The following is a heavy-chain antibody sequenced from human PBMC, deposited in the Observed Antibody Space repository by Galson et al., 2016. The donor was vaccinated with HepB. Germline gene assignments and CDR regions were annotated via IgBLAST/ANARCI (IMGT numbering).Heavy chain of an antibody. Sequence: SLRLSCAAPGFTFRSYAMSWVRQAPGKGLEWVSAISAGGAYTYYADSVKGRFTISRDNYKNTLYLQMNSLRAEDTAVYYCAKEADITGWSFFDYWGQGTLVTVSS. J-gene: IGHJ4*02. D-gene: IGHD6-19*01. CDR3: AKEADITGWSFFDY. CDR2: ISAGGAYT. CDR1: GFTFRSYA. V-gene: IGHV3-23*01.